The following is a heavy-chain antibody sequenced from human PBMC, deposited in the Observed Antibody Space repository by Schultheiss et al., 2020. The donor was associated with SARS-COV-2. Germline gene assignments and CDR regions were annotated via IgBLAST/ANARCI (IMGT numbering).Heavy chain of an antibody. CDR2: VFYSGST. D-gene: IGHD6-13*01. V-gene: IGHV4-59*08. CDR3: ARHVLTLAQLVFNWAVERHYYYIDV. CDR1: GGSFSGYY. Sequence: SETLSLTCAVYGGSFSGYYWSWIRQPPGKGLEWIGYVFYSGSTNYNPSLQSRITISVDTSKNQFSLKLSSVTAADTAVYYCARHVLTLAQLVFNWAVERHYYYIDVWGKGITVTVSS. J-gene: IGHJ6*03.